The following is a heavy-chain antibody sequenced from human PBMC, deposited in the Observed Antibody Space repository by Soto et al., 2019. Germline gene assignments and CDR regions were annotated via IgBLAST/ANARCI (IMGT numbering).Heavy chain of an antibody. CDR2: INSDGSSI. CDR3: AREVVPAALPPSSLIDV. Sequence: EMQLVESGGGLVQPGGSLRLSCAASGFTISSHWMPWVRQAPGKGLVWVSRINSDGSSISYADSVKGRFTISRDNAKNTLYLQMNSLRAEDTAMYYCAREVVPAALPPSSLIDVWGQGTTVTVSS. CDR1: GFTISSHW. D-gene: IGHD2-2*01. J-gene: IGHJ6*02. V-gene: IGHV3-74*01.